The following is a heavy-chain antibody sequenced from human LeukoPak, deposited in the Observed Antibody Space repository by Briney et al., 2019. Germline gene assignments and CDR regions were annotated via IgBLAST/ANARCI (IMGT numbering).Heavy chain of an antibody. Sequence: ASVKVSCKASGYTFTSYGISWVRQAPGQGLGWMGWISPYNGNTNYAQKVQGRVTMTTDTTTSTAYMELRSLRSDDTAVYYCARSNDCSGSSCYGDWFDPWGQGTLVTVSS. D-gene: IGHD3-22*01. CDR3: ARSNDCSGSSCYGDWFDP. CDR2: ISPYNGNT. CDR1: GYTFTSYG. V-gene: IGHV1-18*01. J-gene: IGHJ5*02.